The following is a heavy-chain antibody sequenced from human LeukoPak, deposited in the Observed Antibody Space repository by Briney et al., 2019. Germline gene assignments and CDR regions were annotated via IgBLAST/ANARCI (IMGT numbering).Heavy chain of an antibody. CDR3: ARSGRGGAFDI. D-gene: IGHD1-26*01. V-gene: IGHV3-74*01. CDR2: FYSDGSRT. J-gene: IGHJ4*02. CDR1: GFTLSSNW. Sequence: PGGSLRLSCAGSGFTLSSNWMHWVRQAPGKGLVRVSRFYSDGSRTNYVDSVKGRFTISGDNAKNTQYLQMNSLRADDTAVYYCARSGRGGAFDIWGQGTLVTVSS.